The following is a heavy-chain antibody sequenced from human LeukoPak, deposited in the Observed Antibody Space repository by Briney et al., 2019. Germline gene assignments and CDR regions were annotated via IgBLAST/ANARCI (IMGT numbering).Heavy chain of an antibody. V-gene: IGHV1-2*02. CDR2: INPNSGGT. Sequence: GASVKVSCKASGYTFTSYDINWVRQAPGQGLEWMGWINPNSGGTNYAQKFQGRVTMTRDTSISTAYMELSRLRSDDTAVYYCARDSSSWLSHWGQGTLVTVSS. CDR1: GYTFTSYD. J-gene: IGHJ4*02. CDR3: ARDSSSWLSH. D-gene: IGHD6-13*01.